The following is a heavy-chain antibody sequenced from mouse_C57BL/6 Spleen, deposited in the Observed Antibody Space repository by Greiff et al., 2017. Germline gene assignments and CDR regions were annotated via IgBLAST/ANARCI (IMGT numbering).Heavy chain of an antibody. CDR3: ARDYYGISLGLDY. CDR1: GYAFSSSW. J-gene: IGHJ4*01. V-gene: IGHV1-82*01. Sequence: VKLVESGPELVKPGASVKISCKASGYAFSSSWMNWVKQRPGKGLEWIGRIYPGDGDTNYNGKFKGKATLTADKYSSTAYMQLSSLTSEDSAVYFCARDYYGISLGLDYGGQGTSVTVSS. D-gene: IGHD1-1*01. CDR2: IYPGDGDT.